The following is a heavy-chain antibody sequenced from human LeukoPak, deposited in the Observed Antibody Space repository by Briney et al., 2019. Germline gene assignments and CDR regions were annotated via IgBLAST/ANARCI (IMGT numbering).Heavy chain of an antibody. CDR1: EYTFTTYW. Sequence: GGSLRLSCAASEYTFTTYWIHWVRQAPGKGLVWVSLINSDGSNTGYADSVKGRFTISRDNAKNMVYLQMNSLRAEDTAVYYCIRDSSSSFDYWGQGTLVTVSS. V-gene: IGHV3-74*01. CDR3: IRDSSSSFDY. D-gene: IGHD6-13*01. CDR2: INSDGSNT. J-gene: IGHJ4*02.